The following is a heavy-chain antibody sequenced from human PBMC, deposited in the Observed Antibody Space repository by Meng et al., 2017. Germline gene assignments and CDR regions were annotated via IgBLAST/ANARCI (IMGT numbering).Heavy chain of an antibody. V-gene: IGHV1-2*06. CDR3: ARDREGNWGSYYYYYYGMDV. CDR2: INPNSGGT. Sequence: ASVKVSCKASGYTFTGYYMHWVRQAPGQGLEWMGRINPNSGGTNYAQKFQGRVTMTRDTSISTAYMELSRLRSDDTAVYYCARDREGNWGSYYYYYYGMDVWGQGTTVTVSS. J-gene: IGHJ6*02. CDR1: GYTFTGYY. D-gene: IGHD7-27*01.